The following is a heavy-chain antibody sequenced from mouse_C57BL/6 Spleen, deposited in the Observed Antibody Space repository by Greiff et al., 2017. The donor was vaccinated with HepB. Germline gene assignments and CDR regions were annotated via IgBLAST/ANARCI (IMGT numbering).Heavy chain of an antibody. Sequence: VQLQQPGAELVKPGASVKMSCKASGYTFTSYWITWVKQRPGQGLEWIGDIYPGSGSTNYNEKFKSKATLTVDTSSSTAYMQLSSLTSEDSAVYYCARGGEGYDEARDYWGQGTSVTVSS. CDR2: IYPGSGST. D-gene: IGHD2-2*01. CDR3: ARGGEGYDEARDY. CDR1: GYTFTSYW. V-gene: IGHV1-55*01. J-gene: IGHJ4*01.